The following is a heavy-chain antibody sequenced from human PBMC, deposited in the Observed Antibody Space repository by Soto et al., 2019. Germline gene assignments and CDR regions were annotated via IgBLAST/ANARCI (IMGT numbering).Heavy chain of an antibody. Sequence: GGSLRLSCAASGFTFNNYWMSWVRQAPGKGLEWVANIKQDGRAAWYVDSVKGRFTISRDNARKSLYLQMHSLRLEDTAMYYCARGDYHDTTGPFSDAFDIWGRGTMVTVSS. CDR1: GFTFNNYW. CDR3: ARGDYHDTTGPFSDAFDI. J-gene: IGHJ3*02. CDR2: IKQDGRAA. V-gene: IGHV3-7*04. D-gene: IGHD3-22*01.